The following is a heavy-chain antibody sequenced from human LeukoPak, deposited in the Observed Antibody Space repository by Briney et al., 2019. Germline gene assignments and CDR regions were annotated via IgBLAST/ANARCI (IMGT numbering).Heavy chain of an antibody. CDR3: ARGGRDLDY. Sequence: GGSLRLSCAASGFTFSSYAMSWVRQAPGKGLEWVSVIVGSGDRTYYADCVKGRFAISRDNSKTTLYLQMNSLRVEDTAVYYCARGGRDLDYCGQGTLVTVSS. D-gene: IGHD2-21*02. V-gene: IGHV3-23*01. J-gene: IGHJ4*02. CDR1: GFTFSSYA. CDR2: IVGSGDRT.